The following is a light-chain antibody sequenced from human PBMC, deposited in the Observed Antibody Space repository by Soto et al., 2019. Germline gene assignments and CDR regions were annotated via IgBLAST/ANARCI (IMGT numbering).Light chain of an antibody. J-gene: IGKJ2*01. Sequence: DIQMTQSPSSLSASVGDRVTITCRASQGIRNDLGWYQQKPGKAPKRLIYAASSLHPGVPVRFSGAGSGTEFTFTINSLQPEDSGTYYCQQYNNRPPDTFGQGTKLEIK. CDR1: QGIRND. V-gene: IGKV1-17*01. CDR3: QQYNNRPPDT. CDR2: AAS.